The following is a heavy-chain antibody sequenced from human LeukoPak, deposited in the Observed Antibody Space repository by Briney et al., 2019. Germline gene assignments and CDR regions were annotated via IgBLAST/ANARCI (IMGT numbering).Heavy chain of an antibody. Sequence: SETLSLTCAVYGGSFSGYYWSWIRQPPGKGLEWIGEINHSGSTNYNPSLKSRVTISVDTSKNQFSLKLSSVTAADTAVYYCAAARGALRGFDYWGQGTLVTVSS. J-gene: IGHJ4*02. CDR3: AAARGALRGFDY. CDR1: GGSFSGYY. CDR2: INHSGST. D-gene: IGHD6-25*01. V-gene: IGHV4-34*01.